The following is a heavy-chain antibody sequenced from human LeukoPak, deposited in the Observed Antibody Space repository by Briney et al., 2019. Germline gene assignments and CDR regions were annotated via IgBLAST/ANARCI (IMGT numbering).Heavy chain of an antibody. V-gene: IGHV1-69*05. D-gene: IGHD5-18*01. Sequence: ASVKVSCTASGGTFSSYAISWVRQAPGQGLEWMGGIIPIFGTANYAQKFQGRVTITTDESTSTAYMELSSLRSEDTAVYYCARARGGGYSYGYFDYWGQGTLVTVSS. CDR1: GGTFSSYA. J-gene: IGHJ4*02. CDR3: ARARGGGYSYGYFDY. CDR2: IIPIFGTA.